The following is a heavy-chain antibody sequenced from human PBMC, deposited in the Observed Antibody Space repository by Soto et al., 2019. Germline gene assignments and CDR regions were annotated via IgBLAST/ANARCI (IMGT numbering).Heavy chain of an antibody. V-gene: IGHV5-10-1*01. CDR2: IDPSDSYT. CDR1: GYTFTSYW. CDR3: TRPTNGWSNSDF. D-gene: IGHD2-8*01. Sequence: PGESLKISCKASGYTFTSYWTSWVRQLPGKGLEWMGRIDPSDSYTNYSPSFQGHVTMSADKSTNTVYLQWRSLKASDTAMYYCTRPTNGWSNSDFWGQGTLVTVSS. J-gene: IGHJ4*02.